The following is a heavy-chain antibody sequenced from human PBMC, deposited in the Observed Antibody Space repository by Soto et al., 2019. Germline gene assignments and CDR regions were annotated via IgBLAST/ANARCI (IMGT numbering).Heavy chain of an antibody. CDR1: GFTFSSYW. CDR3: AREIQYRSGMDV. D-gene: IGHD4-4*01. J-gene: IGHJ6*02. V-gene: IGHV3-74*01. Sequence: EVQLVESGGGLVQPGGSLRLSCAAAGFTFSSYWMHWVRQAPGKGLVWVSRINGDGSNTFYADSVKGRFTISRDNAKNTVYLQMNGLRAEATAVYYCAREIQYRSGMDVWAQGTTVPFSS. CDR2: INGDGSNT.